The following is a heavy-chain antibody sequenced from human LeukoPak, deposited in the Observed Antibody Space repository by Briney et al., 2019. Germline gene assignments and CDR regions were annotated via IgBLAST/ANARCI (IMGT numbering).Heavy chain of an antibody. CDR1: GFIFSNYP. Sequence: PGGSLRLSCAASGFIFSNYPMNWVRQAPGKGLEWVSTISGASNYIQYADSVKGRFTISRDNAKNSVYLQMSSLRVEDTAVYYCARDPYRRGSNSVWNWDYYYYGMDVWGQGTTVTVSS. V-gene: IGHV3-21*01. CDR3: ARDPYRRGSNSVWNWDYYYYGMDV. CDR2: ISGASNYI. D-gene: IGHD4-23*01. J-gene: IGHJ6*02.